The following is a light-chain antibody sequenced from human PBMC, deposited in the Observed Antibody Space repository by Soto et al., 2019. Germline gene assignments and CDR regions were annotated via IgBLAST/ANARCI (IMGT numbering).Light chain of an antibody. J-gene: IGKJ4*01. CDR3: QQYEKLPLT. CDR2: DAS. Sequence: DVQLTRSPSTLSASVGDRVAITCQASQSIVNYLNWFQQRPGKAPQLLISDASHLEPGVPSRFSGQRSGTDFTLIISSLQPEDFATYYCQQYEKLPLTFGGGTRVEV. CDR1: QSIVNY. V-gene: IGKV1-33*01.